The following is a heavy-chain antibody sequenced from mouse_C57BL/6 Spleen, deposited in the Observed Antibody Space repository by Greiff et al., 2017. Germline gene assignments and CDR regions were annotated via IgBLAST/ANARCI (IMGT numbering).Heavy chain of an antibody. CDR1: GYTFTSYW. Sequence: QVHVKQPGAELVKPGASVKVSCKASGYTFTSYWMHWVKQRPGQGLEWIGRIHPSDSDTNYNQKFKGKATLTVDKSSSTAYLQLSSLTSEDSAVYYCARRAVVATGDYWGQGTTLTVSS. CDR3: ARRAVVATGDY. D-gene: IGHD1-1*01. CDR2: IHPSDSDT. V-gene: IGHV1-74*01. J-gene: IGHJ2*01.